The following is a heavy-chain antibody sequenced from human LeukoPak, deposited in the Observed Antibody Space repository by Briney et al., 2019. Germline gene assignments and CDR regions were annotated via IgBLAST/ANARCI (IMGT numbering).Heavy chain of an antibody. CDR3: ARDRGGYCSGGSCYGIPYCDY. CDR2: ISTSGSIM. CDR1: GFTFSSYE. V-gene: IGHV3-48*03. Sequence: GGSLRLSCAASGFTFSSYEMNWVRQAPGKGLEWVSYISTSGSIMYYADSVKGRFTISRDNAKNSLCLQMNSLRAEDTAVYYCARDRGGYCSGGSCYGIPYCDYWGQGTLVTVSS. J-gene: IGHJ4*02. D-gene: IGHD2-15*01.